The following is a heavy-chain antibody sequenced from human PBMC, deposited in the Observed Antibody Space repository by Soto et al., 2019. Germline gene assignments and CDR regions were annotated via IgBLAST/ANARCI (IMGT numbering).Heavy chain of an antibody. Sequence: GGSLRLSCAASGFTVSSKYMSWVRQAPGKGLEWVAVIQRGGSIYYADSVKGRFAISRDNSKNTLYLQMNSLRAEDTAVYYCAKAWQQLEPALYFDYWGQGTLVTVSS. CDR1: GFTVSSKY. J-gene: IGHJ4*02. V-gene: IGHV3-66*01. CDR2: IQRGGSI. CDR3: AKAWQQLEPALYFDY. D-gene: IGHD6-13*01.